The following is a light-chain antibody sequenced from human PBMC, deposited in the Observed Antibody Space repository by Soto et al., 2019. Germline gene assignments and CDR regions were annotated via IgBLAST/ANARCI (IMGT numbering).Light chain of an antibody. Sequence: EIVLTQSPGTLSLSPGERATLSCRASQSVSSSYLAWYQQKPGQAPRLLIYGASSRATCIPDRFSVSGSWKDYTLTRSRPEREYFSDYYCQEYGSSPPYTIGPGTKVDLK. CDR3: QEYGSSPPYT. CDR1: QSVSSSY. CDR2: GAS. V-gene: IGKV3-20*01. J-gene: IGKJ3*01.